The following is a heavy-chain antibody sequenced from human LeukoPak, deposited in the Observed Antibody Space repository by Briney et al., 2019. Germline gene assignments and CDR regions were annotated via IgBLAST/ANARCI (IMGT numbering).Heavy chain of an antibody. CDR2: FGTRSTSV. CDR1: GITFSNYA. D-gene: IGHD3-22*01. CDR3: AREVSEGFDF. J-gene: IGHJ4*02. V-gene: IGHV3-21*01. Sequence: PGGSLRLSCVASGITFSNYAVSWVRQAPGKGLEWVSSFGTRSTSVYHAGSVKGRFAISRDNAKNSLYLQMNSLRAEDTALYYCAREVSEGFDFWGQGTLVTVSS.